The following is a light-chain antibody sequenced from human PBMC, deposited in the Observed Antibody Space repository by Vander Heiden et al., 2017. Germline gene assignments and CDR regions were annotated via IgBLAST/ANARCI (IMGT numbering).Light chain of an antibody. CDR2: DNN. J-gene: IGLJ2*01. CDR1: SSNTGNNY. V-gene: IGLV1-51*01. CDR3: GTWDSSLSAVV. Sequence: QSVLTQPPSVSAAPGQKVTSTCSGSSSNTGNNYVSWYQQLTGTAPKLLIYDNNKRPSGIPDRFSGSKSGTSATLGITGLQTGDEADYYCGTWDSSLSAVVFGGGTKLTVL.